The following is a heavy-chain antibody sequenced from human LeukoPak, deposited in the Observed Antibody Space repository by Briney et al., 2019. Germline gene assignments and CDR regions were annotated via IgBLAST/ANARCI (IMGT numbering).Heavy chain of an antibody. D-gene: IGHD6-19*01. Sequence: GGSLRLSCAASGFTFSNSAMSWVRQAPGKGLEWVSTLSGSSITTYYADSVKGRFTISRDNSKNTLYLQMNSLRAEDTAVYYCAKGIYSSGWSYFDYWGHGTLVTVSS. J-gene: IGHJ4*01. CDR3: AKGIYSSGWSYFDY. CDR2: LSGSSITT. V-gene: IGHV3-23*01. CDR1: GFTFSNSA.